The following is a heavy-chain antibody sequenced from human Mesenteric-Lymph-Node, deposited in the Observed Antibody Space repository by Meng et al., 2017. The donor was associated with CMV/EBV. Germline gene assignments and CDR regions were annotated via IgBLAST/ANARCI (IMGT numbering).Heavy chain of an antibody. CDR1: GFPFSRNG. CDR3: ARGRSGSYYDY. CDR2: ISGSGGST. D-gene: IGHD1-26*01. V-gene: IGHV3-NL1*01. Sequence: GGSLRLSCAASGFPFSRNGMHWVRQAPGKGLEWVSAISGSGGSTYYADSVKGRFTISRDNSKNTLYLQMNSLRAEDTAVYYCARGRSGSYYDYWGQGTLVTVSS. J-gene: IGHJ4*02.